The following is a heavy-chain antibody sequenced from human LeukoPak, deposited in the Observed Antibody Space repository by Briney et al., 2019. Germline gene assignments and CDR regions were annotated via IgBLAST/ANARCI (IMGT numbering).Heavy chain of an antibody. D-gene: IGHD3-10*01. CDR3: VAMLRGVAY. CDR2: IRNKVNSHTT. CDR1: GFTFSDHY. V-gene: IGHV3-72*01. J-gene: IGHJ4*02. Sequence: PGGSLRLSCAASGFTFSDHYMDWVRQAPGKGLEWVGRIRNKVNSHTTEYSASVKGRFTISRDDSTNSVYLQMNSLKTEDTAVYYCVAMLRGVAYWGQGTLVTVSS.